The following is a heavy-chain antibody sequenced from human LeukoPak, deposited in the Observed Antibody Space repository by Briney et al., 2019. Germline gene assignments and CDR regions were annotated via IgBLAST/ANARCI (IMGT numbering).Heavy chain of an antibody. D-gene: IGHD5-18*01. CDR1: GFTLSSYA. J-gene: IGHJ4*02. CDR3: AKDPGYSYGRGFDY. CDR2: ISGSGGST. V-gene: IGHV3-23*01. Sequence: QPGASLRLSCAASGFTLSSYAMSWVGQAPGKGLEWVSAISGSGGSTYYADSVKGRFTISRDNSKNTLYLQMNSLRAEDTAVYYCAKDPGYSYGRGFDYWGRETLVTVSS.